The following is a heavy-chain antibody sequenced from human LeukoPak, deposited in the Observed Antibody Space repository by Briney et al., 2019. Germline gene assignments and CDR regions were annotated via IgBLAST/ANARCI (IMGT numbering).Heavy chain of an antibody. CDR2: IKQDGNEK. CDR3: ASQHCSSTTCYTDAFDI. D-gene: IGHD2-2*02. V-gene: IGHV3-7*01. Sequence: GGSLRLSCAASGFTFSRYWMSWVCQAPGKGLEWVANIKQDGNEKYSVDSVKGRFAISRDNAKNSLYLQMNSRRAEDTAVYYCASQHCSSTTCYTDAFDIWGQGTMVTVSS. CDR1: GFTFSRYW. J-gene: IGHJ3*02.